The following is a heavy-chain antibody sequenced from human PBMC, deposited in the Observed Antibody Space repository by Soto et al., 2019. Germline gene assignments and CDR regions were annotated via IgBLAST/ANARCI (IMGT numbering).Heavy chain of an antibody. CDR2: ISGSGGST. CDR1: GFTFSSYA. CDR3: AKAGTSSNYYYYYMDV. J-gene: IGHJ6*03. D-gene: IGHD2-2*01. V-gene: IGHV3-23*01. Sequence: GGSLRLSCAASGFTFSSYAMSWVRQAPGKGLEWVSAISGSGGSTYYADSVKGRFTISRDNSKNTLYLQMNSLRAEDTAVYYCAKAGTSSNYYYYYMDVWGKGTTVTVSS.